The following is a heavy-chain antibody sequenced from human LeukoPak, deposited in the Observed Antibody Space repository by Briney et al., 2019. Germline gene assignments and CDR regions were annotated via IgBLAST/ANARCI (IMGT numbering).Heavy chain of an antibody. V-gene: IGHV3-23*01. CDR3: AKDIYGDYGGLDY. CDR1: GFTFGTYA. Sequence: GESLRLSWAASGFTFGTYALSWVRQAPGKGLEWVSSIRGSDGSTYYADSVKGRFAFSRDNSKNTLYLQMNSLRAEDTAVYYCAKDIYGDYGGLDYWGQGTLVTVSS. J-gene: IGHJ4*02. D-gene: IGHD4-17*01. CDR2: IRGSDGST.